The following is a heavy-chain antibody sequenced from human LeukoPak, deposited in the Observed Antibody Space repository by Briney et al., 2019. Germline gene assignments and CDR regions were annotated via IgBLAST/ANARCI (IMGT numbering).Heavy chain of an antibody. CDR2: IYSGGST. Sequence: GGSLRLSCAASGFNVSSNYMSWVRQAPGKGLEWVSVIYSGGSTYYADSVKGRFTISRDNSKNTLYLQMNSLRAEDTAVYYCAREVNDFWSGQYYFDCWGQGTLVTVSS. CDR1: GFNVSSNY. J-gene: IGHJ4*02. D-gene: IGHD3-3*01. V-gene: IGHV3-53*01. CDR3: AREVNDFWSGQYYFDC.